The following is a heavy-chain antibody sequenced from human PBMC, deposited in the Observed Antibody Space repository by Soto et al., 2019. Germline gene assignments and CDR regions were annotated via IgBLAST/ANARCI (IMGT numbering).Heavy chain of an antibody. V-gene: IGHV3-66*01. CDR1: GFTVSSNY. CDR3: ARVTYHDSRSYWIDS. D-gene: IGHD3-22*01. CDR2: IYSGGTI. Sequence: PGGSLRLSCAASGFTVSSNYMSWVRQAPGKGLEWVSVIYSGGTIYYADSVKGRFIISRDNSKNTLYLQMNSLRAEDTAVYYCARVTYHDSRSYWIDSCAQGTLVTVSS. J-gene: IGHJ4*02.